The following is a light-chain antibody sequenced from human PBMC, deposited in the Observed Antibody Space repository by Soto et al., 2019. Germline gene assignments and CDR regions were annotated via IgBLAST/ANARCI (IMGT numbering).Light chain of an antibody. CDR2: DAS. J-gene: IGKJ5*01. CDR1: QSVTRSY. CDR3: QPRSQWQALT. V-gene: IGKV3D-20*02. Sequence: RSAIFLRSVQSVTRSYLAWYRRKPGQAPRLLIYDASSRATGVPARFSGSGSGTDFSLTMGSLEPENVAAYYRQPRSQWQALTSGHGTQLEI.